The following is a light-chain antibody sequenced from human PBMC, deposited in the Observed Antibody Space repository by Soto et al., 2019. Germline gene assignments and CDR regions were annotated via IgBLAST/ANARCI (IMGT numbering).Light chain of an antibody. CDR1: QSLLHSSGYNY. CDR2: LGS. Sequence: EIVMTQTPLSLPVTPGEPASISCRSSQSLLHSSGYNYLEWFLQKPGQSPQLLIYLGSNRASGAPDRFSGSGSGTDFTLKISRVEADDVGVYYCMQALQPPPTFGQGTKLEIK. V-gene: IGKV2-28*01. CDR3: MQALQPPPT. J-gene: IGKJ2*01.